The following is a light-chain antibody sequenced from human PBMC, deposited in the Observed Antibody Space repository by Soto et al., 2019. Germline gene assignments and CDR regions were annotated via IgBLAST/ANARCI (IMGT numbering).Light chain of an antibody. CDR1: QDIDSW. CDR3: QKYNSAPLT. V-gene: IGKV1-12*01. CDR2: AAS. J-gene: IGKJ4*01. Sequence: DIQMSQSPSSVSASVGDRVAIPRRARQDIDSWLAWYQQKTGKAPKILIFAASTLQSGVPSRFRGGGSGTDFTLTISRLQPEDVETYYCQKYNSAPLTFGGGTKVDIK.